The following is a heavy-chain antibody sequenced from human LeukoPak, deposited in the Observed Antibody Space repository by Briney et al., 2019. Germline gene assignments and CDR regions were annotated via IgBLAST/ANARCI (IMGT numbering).Heavy chain of an antibody. CDR3: ASSPPTGTTWYFDL. D-gene: IGHD1-7*01. CDR1: GFTFSSYA. J-gene: IGHJ2*01. CDR2: ISSNGGST. V-gene: IGHV3-64*01. Sequence: GGSLRLSCAASGFTFSSYAMHWVRQAPGKGLEYVSAISSNGGSTYYTNSVKGRFTVSRDNSKNTLYLQMGSLRAEDMAVYYCASSPPTGTTWYFDLWGRGTLVTVSS.